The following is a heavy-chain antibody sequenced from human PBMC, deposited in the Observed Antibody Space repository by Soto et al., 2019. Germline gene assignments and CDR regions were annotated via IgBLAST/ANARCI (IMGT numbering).Heavy chain of an antibody. Sequence: PGGSLRLSCAASGFTFSSYWMHWVRQAPGKGLVWVSRINSDGSSTSYADSVKGRFTISRDNAKNTLYLQMNSLRAEDTAVYYCARDLGQVRYSSGWHYYYYGMDVWGQGTTVTVSS. J-gene: IGHJ6*02. CDR2: INSDGSST. V-gene: IGHV3-74*01. D-gene: IGHD6-19*01. CDR1: GFTFSSYW. CDR3: ARDLGQVRYSSGWHYYYYGMDV.